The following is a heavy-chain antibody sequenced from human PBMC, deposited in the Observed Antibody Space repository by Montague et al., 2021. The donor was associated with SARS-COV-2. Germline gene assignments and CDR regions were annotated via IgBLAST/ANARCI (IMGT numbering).Heavy chain of an antibody. V-gene: IGHV3-30*04. CDR3: ARVKTGPYVPIDF. CDR2: VSFNGAKQ. Sequence: SLRLSCAASGFTFTSYSMHWVRQAPGKGLEWPAIVSFNGAKQYYADSVNGRFTISRDNSKNTLFLQMNSLRAEDTAVYFCARVKTGPYVPIDFWGQGTLVTVSS. D-gene: IGHD1-1*01. CDR1: GFTFTSYS. J-gene: IGHJ4*02.